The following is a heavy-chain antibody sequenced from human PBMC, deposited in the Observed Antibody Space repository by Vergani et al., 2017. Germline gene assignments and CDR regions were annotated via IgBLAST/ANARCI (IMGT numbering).Heavy chain of an antibody. Sequence: QVQLQESGPGLVKPSQTLSLTCTVSGGSISSGGYYWSWIRQHPGKGLEWIGYIYYSGSTNYNPSLKSRVTISVDTSKNQFSLKLSSVTAADTAVYYCARHVGYCSSTSCYTSYGMDVWGQGTTVTVSS. CDR3: ARHVGYCSSTSCYTSYGMDV. CDR1: GGSISSGGYY. V-gene: IGHV4-31*03. CDR2: IYYSGST. D-gene: IGHD2-2*02. J-gene: IGHJ6*02.